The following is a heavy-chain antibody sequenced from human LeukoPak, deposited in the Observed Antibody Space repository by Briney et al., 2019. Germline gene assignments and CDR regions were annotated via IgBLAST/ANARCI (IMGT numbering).Heavy chain of an antibody. Sequence: GGSLRLSCAASGFTFSNHAMTWVRQAPGKGLEWVSSISDSGHSTYYADSVKGRFAISRDNSRNTLYLQMNSLRAEDTAVYYCARADGSSSFPDYWGQGTLVTVSS. V-gene: IGHV3-23*01. CDR3: ARADGSSSFPDY. CDR2: ISDSGHST. J-gene: IGHJ4*02. D-gene: IGHD6-13*01. CDR1: GFTFSNHA.